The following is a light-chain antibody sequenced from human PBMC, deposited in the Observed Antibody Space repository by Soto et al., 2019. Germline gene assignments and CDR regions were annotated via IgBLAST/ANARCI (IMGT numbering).Light chain of an antibody. V-gene: IGLV2-14*01. Sequence: QSALTQPASVSGSPGQSITISCPGTSSDVGGYNYVSWYQQHPGKAPKLMIYDVSNRPSGVSNRFSGSKSGNTASLTISGLQAEDEADYYCSSYPSSSTLVVFGGGTKLTVL. J-gene: IGLJ2*01. CDR1: SSDVGGYNY. CDR3: SSYPSSSTLVV. CDR2: DVS.